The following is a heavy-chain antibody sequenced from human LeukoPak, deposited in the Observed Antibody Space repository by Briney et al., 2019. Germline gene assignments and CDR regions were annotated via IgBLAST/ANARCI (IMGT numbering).Heavy chain of an antibody. CDR3: ARSVGGGRYAFDI. J-gene: IGHJ3*02. CDR2: INHSGST. CDR1: GGSFSGYY. V-gene: IGHV4-34*01. D-gene: IGHD3-10*01. Sequence: ASETLSLTCAVYGGSFSGYYWSWIRQPPGKGLEWIGEINHSGSTNYNPSLKSRVTISVDTSKNQFSLKLSSVTAADTAVYYCARSVGGGRYAFDIWGQGTMVTVFS.